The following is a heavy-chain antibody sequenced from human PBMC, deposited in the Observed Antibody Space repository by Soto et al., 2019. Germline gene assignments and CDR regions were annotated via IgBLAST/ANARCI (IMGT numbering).Heavy chain of an antibody. CDR2: IIPIFGTA. J-gene: IGHJ4*02. D-gene: IGHD2-15*01. CDR1: GGTFSSYA. CDR3: ARESRYCSGGSCYFLPGIDY. V-gene: IGHV1-69*12. Sequence: QVQLVQSGAEVKKPGSSVKVSCKASGGTFSSYAISWVRQAPGQGLEWMGGIIPIFGTANYAQKFQGRVPNTADESTSTDYMELSSPRSEDTAVYYCARESRYCSGGSCYFLPGIDYWGQGTLVTVSS.